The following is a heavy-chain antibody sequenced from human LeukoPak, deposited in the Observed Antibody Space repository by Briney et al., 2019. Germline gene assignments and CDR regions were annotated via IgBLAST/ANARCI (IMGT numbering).Heavy chain of an antibody. CDR3: AKGPSLLWFGELRPDP. D-gene: IGHD3-10*01. Sequence: PGGSLRLSCAASGFTFSIYGMHWVRQAPGKGREWVAFIRYDGSNKYYADSVKGRFTISREKSKNTLYLQMNSLRAEDTAVYYCAKGPSLLWFGELRPDPWGQGTLVTVSS. CDR2: IRYDGSNK. J-gene: IGHJ5*02. CDR1: GFTFSIYG. V-gene: IGHV3-30*02.